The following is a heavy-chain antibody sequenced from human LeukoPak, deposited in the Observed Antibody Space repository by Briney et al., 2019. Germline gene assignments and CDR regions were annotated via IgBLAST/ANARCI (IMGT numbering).Heavy chain of an antibody. D-gene: IGHD3-10*01. CDR2: ISYDGSNK. CDR3: AKDGWFGESCLDY. Sequence: QLGGSLRLSCAASGFTFSSYGMHWVRQAPGKGLEWVAVISYDGSNKYYADSVKGRFTISRDNSKNTLYLQMNSLRAEDTAVYYCAKDGWFGESCLDYWGQGTLVTVSS. CDR1: GFTFSSYG. V-gene: IGHV3-30*18. J-gene: IGHJ4*02.